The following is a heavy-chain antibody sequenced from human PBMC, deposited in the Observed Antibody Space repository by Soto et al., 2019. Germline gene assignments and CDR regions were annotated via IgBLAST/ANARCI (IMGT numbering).Heavy chain of an antibody. J-gene: IGHJ4*02. CDR1: GFSLSASGVG. Sequence: QITLKESGPTLVKPTQTLTLTCTFSGFSLSASGVGVGWIRQPPGKALEWLAIIYWDDAKHYSPSLKSSLTIHKDTSKHQVDLTMTNMGPVDTATYSCARKGGGDRILDYWGQGTLVTVSS. CDR2: IYWDDAK. D-gene: IGHD3-16*01. V-gene: IGHV2-5*02. CDR3: ARKGGGDRILDY.